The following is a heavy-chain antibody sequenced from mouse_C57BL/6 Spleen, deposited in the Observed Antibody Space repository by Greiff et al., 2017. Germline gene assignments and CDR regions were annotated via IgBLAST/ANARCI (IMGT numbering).Heavy chain of an antibody. Sequence: QVHVKQSGAELARPGASVKLSCKASGYTFTSYGISWVKQRTGPGLEWIGEIYPRSGNTYYNEKFKGKATLTADKSSSTAYMELRSLTSEDSAVYFCARGCYGSSYDAMDYWGQGTSVTVSS. CDR1: GYTFTSYG. J-gene: IGHJ4*01. CDR2: IYPRSGNT. CDR3: ARGCYGSSYDAMDY. D-gene: IGHD1-1*01. V-gene: IGHV1-81*01.